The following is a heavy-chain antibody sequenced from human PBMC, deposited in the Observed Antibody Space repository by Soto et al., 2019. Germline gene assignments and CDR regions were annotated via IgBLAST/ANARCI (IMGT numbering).Heavy chain of an antibody. CDR3: ARILGTTGGYHYHAMDV. CDR2: LSDSGVNT. Sequence: GGSLRLSCVASGFTFSDYAMSWVRQAPGKGLEYVSALSDSGVNTYYADSVKGRSTISRDNSKKTMYLQMNGLRAEDTAVYYCARILGTTGGYHYHAMDVWGQGTTVTVSS. V-gene: IGHV3-23*01. J-gene: IGHJ6*02. CDR1: GFTFSDYA. D-gene: IGHD1-1*01.